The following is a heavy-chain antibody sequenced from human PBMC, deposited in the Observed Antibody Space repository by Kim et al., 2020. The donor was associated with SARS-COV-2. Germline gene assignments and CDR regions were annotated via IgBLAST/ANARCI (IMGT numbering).Heavy chain of an antibody. Sequence: QKSQGRVTITRDTAASTAYMELSSLRSEDTAVYYCARGGSEVTHHWFDPWGQGTLVTVSS. CDR3: ARGGSEVTHHWFDP. V-gene: IGHV1-3*01. J-gene: IGHJ5*02. D-gene: IGHD2-21*02.